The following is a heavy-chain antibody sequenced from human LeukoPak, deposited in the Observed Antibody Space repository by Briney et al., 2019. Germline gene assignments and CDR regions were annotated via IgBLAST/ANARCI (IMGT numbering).Heavy chain of an antibody. Sequence: TSETLSLTCAVYGGSFSGYYWSWIRQPPGKGLEWIGEINHSGSTNYNPSLKSRVTISVDTSKNQFSLKLSSVTAADTAVYYCARTPSPNCSGGSCYRWFDPLGQGTLVTVSS. V-gene: IGHV4-34*01. J-gene: IGHJ5*02. CDR2: INHSGST. D-gene: IGHD2-15*01. CDR3: ARTPSPNCSGGSCYRWFDP. CDR1: GGSFSGYY.